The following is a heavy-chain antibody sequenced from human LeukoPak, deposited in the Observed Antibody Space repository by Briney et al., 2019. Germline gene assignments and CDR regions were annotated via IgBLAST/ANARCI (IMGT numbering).Heavy chain of an antibody. CDR1: GFTFTSYT. CDR2: ISSSDSYI. Sequence: GGSLRLSCAASGFTFTSYTMNWVRQAPGKGLEWVSSISSSDSYIYYADSVKGRFTISRDNAKNSLYLQMNSLRAEDTAVYYCARDSGYCSGGSCYSYAFDIWGQGTMVTVSS. J-gene: IGHJ3*02. CDR3: ARDSGYCSGGSCYSYAFDI. V-gene: IGHV3-21*01. D-gene: IGHD2-15*01.